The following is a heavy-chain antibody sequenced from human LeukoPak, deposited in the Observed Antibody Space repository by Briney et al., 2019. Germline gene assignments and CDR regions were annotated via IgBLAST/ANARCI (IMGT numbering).Heavy chain of an antibody. CDR2: NTDSGTT. Sequence: SETLSLTCRVYGGSFTGYVWSWIRQPPGKGLEWIGENTDSGTTNSNTCLKSRVTISVDTSKNIFSLKLTAVTAADTAVYYFALHGRRWLPEDDFQIWGQGTMVTVSS. J-gene: IGHJ3*02. CDR3: ALHGRRWLPEDDFQI. D-gene: IGHD5-24*01. V-gene: IGHV4-34*01. CDR1: GGSFTGYV.